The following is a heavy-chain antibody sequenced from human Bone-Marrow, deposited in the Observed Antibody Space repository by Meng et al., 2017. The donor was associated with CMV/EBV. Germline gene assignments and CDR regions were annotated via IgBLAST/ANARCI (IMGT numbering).Heavy chain of an antibody. CDR1: GFTVSSNY. D-gene: IGHD3-3*01. J-gene: IGHJ4*02. V-gene: IGHV3-21*01. Sequence: GESLKISCAASGFTVSSNYMNWVRQAPGKGLEWVSSISSSSNYIYSADSVKGRFTISRDNAKNSLYLQMNSLRAEDTAIYYCARDHDFWSGLWGQGTLVTVSS. CDR3: ARDHDFWSGL. CDR2: ISSSSNYI.